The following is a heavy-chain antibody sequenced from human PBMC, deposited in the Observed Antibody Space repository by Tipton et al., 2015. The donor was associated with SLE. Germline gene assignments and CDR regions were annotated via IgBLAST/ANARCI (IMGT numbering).Heavy chain of an antibody. CDR2: ISHSEST. CDR3: ARFYPMSSFDL. V-gene: IGHV4-30-2*01. Sequence: TLSLTCAVSGGSINSGGHSWIWIRQPPGNGLEYIGSISHSESTEYNPSLKGRVTISVDRSKNQFSLKLTSVTVADTAVYYCARFYPMSSFDLWGRGTLVTVSS. CDR1: GGSINSGGHS. J-gene: IGHJ2*01. D-gene: IGHD2/OR15-2a*01.